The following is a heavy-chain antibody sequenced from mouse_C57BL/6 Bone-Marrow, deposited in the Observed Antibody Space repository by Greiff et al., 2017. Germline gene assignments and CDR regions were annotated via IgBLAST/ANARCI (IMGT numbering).Heavy chain of an antibody. CDR3: AREKNYSNFYYAMDY. CDR2: INPSSGYT. Sequence: QVQLKQSGAELARPGASVKMSCKASGYTFTSYTMHWVKQRPGQGLEWIGYINPSSGYTKYNQKFKDKATLTADKSSSTAYMQLSSLTSEDSAVYYCAREKNYSNFYYAMDYWGQGTSVTVSS. J-gene: IGHJ4*01. V-gene: IGHV1-4*01. CDR1: GYTFTSYT. D-gene: IGHD2-5*01.